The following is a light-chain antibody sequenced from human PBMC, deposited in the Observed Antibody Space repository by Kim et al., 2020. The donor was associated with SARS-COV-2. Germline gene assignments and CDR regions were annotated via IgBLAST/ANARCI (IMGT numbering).Light chain of an antibody. CDR1: QNIQSKF. V-gene: IGKV3-20*01. CDR2: GAA. CDR3: QQYGDSQYT. Sequence: LSPEEKATLPCRASQNIQSKFLAKYQHKTGQPPRLLIYGAAYRAADVPDRISGSGSETYFTLTITGLERDDIAVYYCQQYGDSQYTFGQGTKLEI. J-gene: IGKJ2*01.